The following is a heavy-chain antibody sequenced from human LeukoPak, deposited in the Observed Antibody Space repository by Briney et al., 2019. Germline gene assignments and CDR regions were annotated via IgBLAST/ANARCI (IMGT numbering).Heavy chain of an antibody. CDR1: GFTFSSYA. J-gene: IGHJ6*02. CDR2: ISYDGSNK. Sequence: PGRSLRLSCAASGFTFSSYAMRWVRQAPGKGLEWVAVISYDGSNKYYADSVKGRFTISRDNSKNTLYLQMNSLRAEDTAVYYCARAKQGYCSSTSCYARDYYYYYGMDVWGQGTTVTVSS. CDR3: ARAKQGYCSSTSCYARDYYYYYGMDV. D-gene: IGHD2-2*01. V-gene: IGHV3-30*04.